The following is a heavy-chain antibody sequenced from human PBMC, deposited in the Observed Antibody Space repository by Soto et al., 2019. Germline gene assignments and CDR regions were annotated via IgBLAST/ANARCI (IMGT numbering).Heavy chain of an antibody. V-gene: IGHV3-74*01. CDR1: GFNFTNHW. J-gene: IGHJ5*02. CDR2: ITSDGKSK. D-gene: IGHD2-21*02. Sequence: LRLSCAASGFNFTNHWMHWVRQAPGKGLVWVSRITSDGKSKAYAEPVKGRFAISRDNAKNTVYLQMNGLTVEDTAVYYCARESGDWPLNWFDPWGQGTLVTVSS. CDR3: ARESGDWPLNWFDP.